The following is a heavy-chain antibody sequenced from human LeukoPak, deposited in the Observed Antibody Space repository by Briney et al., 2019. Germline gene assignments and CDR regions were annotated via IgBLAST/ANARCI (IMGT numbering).Heavy chain of an antibody. CDR1: GGSFSGYY. CDR3: ARLRGYSYGGDY. CDR2: INHSGST. J-gene: IGHJ4*02. Sequence: SETLSLTCAVYGGSFSGYYWSWIRQPPGKGLEWIGEINHSGSTNYNPSLKSRVTISVDTSKNQFSLKLSSVTAADTAVYYCARLRGYSYGGDYWGQGTLVTVSS. D-gene: IGHD5-18*01. V-gene: IGHV4-34*01.